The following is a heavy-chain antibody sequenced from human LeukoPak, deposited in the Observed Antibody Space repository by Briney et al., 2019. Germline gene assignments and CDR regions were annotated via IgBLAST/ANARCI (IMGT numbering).Heavy chain of an antibody. CDR1: GGSISSCSYY. CDR2: IYTSGST. Sequence: SETLSLTCTVSGGSISSCSYYWSWIRQPAGKELEWIGRIYTSGSTNCNPSLKSRVTISVDTSKNQFSLKLSSVTAADTAVYYCARATYYYDSSGYSYDAFDIWGQGTMVTVSS. CDR3: ARATYYYDSSGYSYDAFDI. V-gene: IGHV4-61*02. J-gene: IGHJ3*02. D-gene: IGHD3-22*01.